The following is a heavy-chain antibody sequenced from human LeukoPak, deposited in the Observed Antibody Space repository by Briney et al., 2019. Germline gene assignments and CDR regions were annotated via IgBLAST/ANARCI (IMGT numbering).Heavy chain of an antibody. Sequence: PSETLSLTCTVTGGSLSSSSYYWSWIRQPPGKGLKWIGYIYYSGSTNYNPSLKSRVTISVDTSKNQFSLKLSSVTAADTAVYYCARGSGWYIGGVGWFDPWGQGTLVTVSS. J-gene: IGHJ5*02. D-gene: IGHD6-19*01. CDR3: ARGSGWYIGGVGWFDP. CDR1: GGSLSSSSYY. CDR2: IYYSGST. V-gene: IGHV4-61*01.